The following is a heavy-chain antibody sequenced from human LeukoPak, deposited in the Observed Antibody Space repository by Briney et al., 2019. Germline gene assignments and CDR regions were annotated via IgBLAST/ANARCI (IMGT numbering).Heavy chain of an antibody. CDR2: ISSSGSTI. Sequence: GGALRLSSAASGFTFSSYEMNWVRQAPGEGLEGVSYISSSGSTIYYADSVKGRFTISRDNAKNSLYLQINSLRAEETAVYYCARAGYRWNIVVVVGYYMDVWGKGTTVTVSS. CDR1: GFTFSSYE. D-gene: IGHD2-15*01. J-gene: IGHJ6*03. CDR3: ARAGYRWNIVVVVGYYMDV. V-gene: IGHV3-48*03.